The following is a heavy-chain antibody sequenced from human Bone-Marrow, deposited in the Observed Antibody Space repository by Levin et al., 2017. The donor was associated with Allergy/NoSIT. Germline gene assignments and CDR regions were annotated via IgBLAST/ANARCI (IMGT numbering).Heavy chain of an antibody. CDR2: ISYDGSNK. CDR1: GFTFSSYG. D-gene: IGHD3-22*01. V-gene: IGHV3-30*18. J-gene: IGHJ4*02. CDR3: AKDWQGHDSSGYPDY. Sequence: LSLTCAASGFTFSSYGMHWVRQPPGKGLEWVAVISYDGSNKYYADSVKGRFTISRDNSKNTLYLQMNSLRAEDTAVYYCAKDWQGHDSSGYPDYWGQGTLLTVSS.